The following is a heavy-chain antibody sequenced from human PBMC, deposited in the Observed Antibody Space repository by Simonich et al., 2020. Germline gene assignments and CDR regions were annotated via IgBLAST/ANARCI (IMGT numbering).Heavy chain of an antibody. CDR3: ARDSSYYAFDI. Sequence: EVQLVESGGGLVQPGGSLRLSCAASGFTFSSYSMNWVRQAPGKGREWVSYISSSSRTIYYADSVKGRFTISRDNAKNSLYLQMNSLRAEDTAVYYCARDSSYYAFDIWGQGTMVTVSS. CDR2: ISSSSRTI. D-gene: IGHD5-12*01. J-gene: IGHJ3*02. CDR1: GFTFSSYS. V-gene: IGHV3-48*01.